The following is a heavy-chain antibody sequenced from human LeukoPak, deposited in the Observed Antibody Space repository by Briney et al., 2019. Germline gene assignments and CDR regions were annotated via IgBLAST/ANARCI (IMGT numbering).Heavy chain of an antibody. CDR3: ASIAAAGTGAHRDFDY. J-gene: IGHJ4*02. Sequence: SVKVSCKASGGTFSSYAISWVRQAPGQGLEWMGGIIPIFGTANYAQKCQGRVTITADESTSTAYMELSSLRSEDTAVYYCASIAAAGTGAHRDFDYWGQGTLVTVSS. CDR1: GGTFSSYA. D-gene: IGHD6-13*01. V-gene: IGHV1-69*13. CDR2: IIPIFGTA.